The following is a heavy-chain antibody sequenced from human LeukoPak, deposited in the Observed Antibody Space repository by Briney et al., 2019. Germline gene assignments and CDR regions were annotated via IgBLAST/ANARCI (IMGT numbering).Heavy chain of an antibody. V-gene: IGHV3-30-3*01. Sequence: PGRSLRLSCAASGFTFSSYAMHWVRQAPGKGLEWVAVISYDGSNKYYADSVKGRFTISRDNAKNSLYLQMNSLRAEDSAIYYCARIDYGDYAHDYWGRGTLVTVSS. CDR1: GFTFSSYA. CDR3: ARIDYGDYAHDY. CDR2: ISYDGSNK. J-gene: IGHJ4*02. D-gene: IGHD4-17*01.